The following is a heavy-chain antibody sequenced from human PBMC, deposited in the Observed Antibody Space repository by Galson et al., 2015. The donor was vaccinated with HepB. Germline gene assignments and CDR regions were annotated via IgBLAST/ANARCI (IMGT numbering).Heavy chain of an antibody. CDR3: ARAAAGARFDY. D-gene: IGHD6-13*01. CDR1: GGSISSYY. V-gene: IGHV4-59*01. Sequence: TLSLTCTVSGGSISSYYWSWIRQPPGKGLEWIGYIYYSGSTNYNPSLKSRATISVDTSKNQFSLKLSSVTAADTAVYYCARAAAGARFDYWGQGTLVTVSS. J-gene: IGHJ4*02. CDR2: IYYSGST.